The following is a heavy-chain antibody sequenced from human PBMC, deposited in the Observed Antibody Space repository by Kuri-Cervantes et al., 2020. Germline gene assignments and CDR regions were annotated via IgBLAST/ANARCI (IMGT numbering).Heavy chain of an antibody. Sequence: ASVKVSCKASGYTFTSYGISWVRQAPGQGLEWMGWISAYNGNTNYAQKLQSRVTMTTDTSTSTAYMELRSLRSDDTAVYYCARDMQSIAAAGTFGYWGQGTLVTVSS. D-gene: IGHD6-13*01. CDR1: GYTFTSYG. CDR2: ISAYNGNT. CDR3: ARDMQSIAAAGTFGY. J-gene: IGHJ4*02. V-gene: IGHV1-18*01.